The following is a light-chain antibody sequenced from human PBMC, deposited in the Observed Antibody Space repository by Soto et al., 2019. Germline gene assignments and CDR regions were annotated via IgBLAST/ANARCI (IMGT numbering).Light chain of an antibody. J-gene: IGKJ1*01. V-gene: IGKV1-5*03. Sequence: DIPMTQSPSTLSASVGDRVTITCRASHSINTWLAWFQQKPGKAPKLLIYRASSLQSGVPSRFSGSGSGTEFTLTISSLQPDDFATYFCQQYNIYSWTFGQGTKVEI. CDR3: QQYNIYSWT. CDR1: HSINTW. CDR2: RAS.